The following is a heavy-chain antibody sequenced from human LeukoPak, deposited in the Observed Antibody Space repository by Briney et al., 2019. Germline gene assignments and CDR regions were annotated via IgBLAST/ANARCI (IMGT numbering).Heavy chain of an antibody. J-gene: IGHJ4*02. CDR2: IYDSGST. CDR1: GGSISSGGYC. D-gene: IGHD6-25*01. CDR3: ARGPSSDFDY. V-gene: IGHV4-30-2*01. Sequence: SQTLSLTCAVSGGSISSGGYCWSWTRQPPGKGLEGIGYIYDSGSTYYTPSLKSRVSISVDRSKNQFSLKLSSVTAADTAVYYCARGPSSDFDYWGQGTLVTVA.